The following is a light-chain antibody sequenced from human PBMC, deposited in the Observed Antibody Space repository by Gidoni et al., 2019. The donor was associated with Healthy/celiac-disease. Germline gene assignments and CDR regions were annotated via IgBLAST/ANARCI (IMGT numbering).Light chain of an antibody. CDR1: LSVSSY. CDR3: QQRSNWPPAWT. J-gene: IGKJ1*01. Sequence: EIILSPSPATLSLSPGERATLSCRASLSVSSYLAWDQQKPGQAPRLLIYAASNRATGIPARFSGSGSGTDFTLTISSLEREDFAVYYCQQRSNWPPAWTFGQGTKVEIK. CDR2: AAS. V-gene: IGKV3-11*01.